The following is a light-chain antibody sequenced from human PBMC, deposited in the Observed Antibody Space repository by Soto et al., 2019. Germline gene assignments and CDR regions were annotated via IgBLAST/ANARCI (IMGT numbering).Light chain of an antibody. J-gene: IGLJ3*02. Sequence: QSALTQPPSASGSPGQSVTISCTGTSTDVGGYNYVSWYQQHPGKAPKVMIYEVSKRPSGVPDRFSGSKSGHTASLTVSGLQAEDEADYYCCSYAGSNNIWVFGGGTQLTVL. V-gene: IGLV2-8*01. CDR3: CSYAGSNNIWV. CDR2: EVS. CDR1: STDVGGYNY.